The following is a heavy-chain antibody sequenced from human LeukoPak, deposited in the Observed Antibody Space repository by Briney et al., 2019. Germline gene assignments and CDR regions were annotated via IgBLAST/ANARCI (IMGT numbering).Heavy chain of an antibody. D-gene: IGHD3-22*01. J-gene: IGHJ4*02. CDR1: GFTFSSYA. CDR2: ISGSGGST. Sequence: GASLRLSCAASGFTFSSYAMSWVRQAPGKGLEWVSAISGSGGSTYYADSVKGRFTISRDNSKNTLCLQMNSLRAEDTAVYYCAKEGLFGVVVSYFDYWGQGTLVTVSS. V-gene: IGHV3-23*01. CDR3: AKEGLFGVVVSYFDY.